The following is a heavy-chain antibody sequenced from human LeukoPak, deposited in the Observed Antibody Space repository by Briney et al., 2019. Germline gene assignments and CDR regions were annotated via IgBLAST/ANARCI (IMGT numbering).Heavy chain of an antibody. J-gene: IGHJ4*02. Sequence: GRSLRLSCAASGFTFSSYAMHWVRQAPGKGLEWVSYVSSSGSTRVYADSVKGRFTVSRDNSKSTLYLQLNSLRVEDTAVYYCAKVDGVRAAPGRGRVDSWGQGTLVTVSS. D-gene: IGHD6-13*01. V-gene: IGHV3-23*01. CDR3: AKVDGVRAAPGRGRVDS. CDR1: GFTFSSYA. CDR2: VSSSGSTR.